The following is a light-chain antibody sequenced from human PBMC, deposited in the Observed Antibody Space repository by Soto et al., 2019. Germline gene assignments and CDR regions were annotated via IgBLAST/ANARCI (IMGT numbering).Light chain of an antibody. Sequence: DIQMIQSPSSLSAFVGDRVSITCRASQTIHTYVNWYQQKPGKAPRLLIYGASTLQRGVPARFSGSGSGTDFTLSISSRLPEDSATYYCQQSFSALFTFGQGTRLEIK. J-gene: IGKJ5*01. V-gene: IGKV1-39*01. CDR2: GAS. CDR3: QQSFSALFT. CDR1: QTIHTY.